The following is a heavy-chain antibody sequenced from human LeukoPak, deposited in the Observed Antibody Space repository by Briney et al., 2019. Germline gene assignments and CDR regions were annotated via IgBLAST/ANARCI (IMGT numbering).Heavy chain of an antibody. CDR2: ISDSGDST. CDR3: AKVPYSDYGSGRPPFMDV. Sequence: PGGSLRLSCAASGFTFSNYAMRWVRQAPGRGLEWVSTISDSGDSTYYGDSVKGRFTISRDNYKNTLYLQMDSLRAEDAAIYYCAKVPYSDYGSGRPPFMDVWGQGTTVAVSS. V-gene: IGHV3-23*01. D-gene: IGHD3-10*01. CDR1: GFTFSNYA. J-gene: IGHJ6*02.